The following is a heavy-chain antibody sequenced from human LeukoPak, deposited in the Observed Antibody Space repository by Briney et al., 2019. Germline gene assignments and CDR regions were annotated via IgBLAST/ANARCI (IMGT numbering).Heavy chain of an antibody. Sequence: SETLSLTCTVSGGSINNYYWSWIRQPPGKGLEWIGYIYSTGSTNYNPSLKSRVTFSIDTSKNQFSLKLNSVTAADTAMYYCARHYIPDYIFDYWGQGTLVTVSS. J-gene: IGHJ4*02. CDR3: ARHYIPDYIFDY. D-gene: IGHD4-11*01. V-gene: IGHV4-59*08. CDR1: GGSINNYY. CDR2: IYSTGST.